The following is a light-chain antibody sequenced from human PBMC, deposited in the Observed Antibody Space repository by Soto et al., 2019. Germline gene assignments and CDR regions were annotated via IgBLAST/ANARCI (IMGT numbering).Light chain of an antibody. CDR1: QSVSSSY. Sequence: EIVLTQSPGTLSLSPGERATLSCRASQSVSSSYLAWYQQKPGQAPRLLIYGAYSRATGIPDMFSGSGSGTYFALNISRLEPEDFAVYYWQQYGSSPQTLGQGTKVEI. CDR3: QQYGSSPQT. J-gene: IGKJ1*01. CDR2: GAY. V-gene: IGKV3-20*01.